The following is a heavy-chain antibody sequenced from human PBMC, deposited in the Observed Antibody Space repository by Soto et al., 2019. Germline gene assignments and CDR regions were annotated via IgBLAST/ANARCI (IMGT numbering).Heavy chain of an antibody. Sequence: PGGSLRLSCAASGFTFSSYGMHWVRQAPGKGLEWVAVIWYDGSNKYYADSVKGRFTISRDNSKNTLYLQMNSLRAEDTAVYYCARDGSGYSYVYGMDVWGQGTTVTVSS. D-gene: IGHD5-18*01. V-gene: IGHV3-33*01. J-gene: IGHJ6*02. CDR3: ARDGSGYSYVYGMDV. CDR2: IWYDGSNK. CDR1: GFTFSSYG.